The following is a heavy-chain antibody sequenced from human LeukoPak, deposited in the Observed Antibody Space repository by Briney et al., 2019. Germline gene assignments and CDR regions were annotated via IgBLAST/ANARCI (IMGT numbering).Heavy chain of an antibody. CDR2: ISSSSSTI. V-gene: IGHV3-48*01. CDR3: ARGEAVTNGYPLDY. CDR1: GFTFSSYS. D-gene: IGHD5-18*01. J-gene: IGHJ4*02. Sequence: GGSLRLSCAASGFTFSSYSMNWVRQAPGKGLEWVSYISSSSSTIYYADSVKGRFTISRDNSKNTLYLQMNSLRAEDTAVYYCARGEAVTNGYPLDYWGQGTLVTVSS.